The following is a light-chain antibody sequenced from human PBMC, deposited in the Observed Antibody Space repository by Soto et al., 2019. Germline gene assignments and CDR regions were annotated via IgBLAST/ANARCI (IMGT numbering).Light chain of an antibody. Sequence: QSALTQPASVSGSPGQSIAISCTGTSSDVGGYNYVSWYQQHPGKAPKLMIYDVSHRPSGVSDRFSGSKSGNTASLTISGLQAEDEADYYCSSYRSSSTAVVVGGGTKVTVL. CDR3: SSYRSSSTAVV. V-gene: IGLV2-14*01. J-gene: IGLJ2*01. CDR1: SSDVGGYNY. CDR2: DVS.